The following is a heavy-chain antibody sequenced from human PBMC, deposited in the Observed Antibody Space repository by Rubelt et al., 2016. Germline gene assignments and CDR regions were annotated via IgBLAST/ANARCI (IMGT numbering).Heavy chain of an antibody. Sequence: EVQLVESGGGLVQPGGSLRLSCAASGFTFRNYVMNWVRQAPGKGLEWVSAINEKSSTFYGDSVKGRFTISRDNSKNTLYLQMNSLGAEETAVYYCARVVVAYYYYGMDVWGQGTTVTVSS. J-gene: IGHJ6*02. V-gene: IGHV3-23*04. CDR3: ARVVVAYYYYGMDV. CDR1: GFTFRNYV. D-gene: IGHD5-12*01. CDR2: INEKSST.